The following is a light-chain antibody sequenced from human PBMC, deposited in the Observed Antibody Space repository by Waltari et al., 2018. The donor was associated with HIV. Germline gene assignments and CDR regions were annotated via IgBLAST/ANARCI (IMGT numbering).Light chain of an antibody. CDR2: NTD. V-gene: IGLV7-43*01. CDR1: TGTVISLNY. J-gene: IGLJ3*02. Sequence: QTVVTREPSLTVSPGGTVTLTCASSTGTVISLNYPSWFQHKPGQAPRSLIYNTDNRHSWTPDRFSGSLPGGKAALTLSGVQPEDEADYYCVIYYGGSWVFGGGTRLTVL. CDR3: VIYYGGSWV.